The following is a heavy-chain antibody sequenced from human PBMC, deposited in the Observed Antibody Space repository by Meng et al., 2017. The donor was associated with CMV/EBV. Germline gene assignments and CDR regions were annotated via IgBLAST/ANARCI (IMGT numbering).Heavy chain of an antibody. Sequence: SVKVSCKASGYTFTGYYIRWVRQAPGHGLEWMGWITPMSGGTNYAQNFQDRVTMTRDTSTNTAYMELSRVRSDDTAVYYCARGDNWDRLLDFWGQGTLVTVSS. D-gene: IGHD3-3*01. V-gene: IGHV1-2*02. CDR2: ITPMSGGT. J-gene: IGHJ4*02. CDR3: ARGDNWDRLLDF. CDR1: GYTFTGYY.